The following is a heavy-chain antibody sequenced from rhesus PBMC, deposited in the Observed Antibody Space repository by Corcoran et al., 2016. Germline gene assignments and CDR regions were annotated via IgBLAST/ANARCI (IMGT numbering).Heavy chain of an antibody. CDR2: IFNGGGST. D-gene: IGHD2-27*01. J-gene: IGHJ6*01. CDR3: ARDSVVDRYRGLDS. V-gene: IGHV3-59*01. Sequence: EVQLVESGGGLAKPGGSLRLSCAASGFTFSDYYMHWVRQASGKGLEWDSRIFNGGGSTWYADAVKCRFTISRENAKNTLYLQMNSLRAEDTAVYYCARDSVVDRYRGLDSWGQGVVVTISS. CDR1: GFTFSDYY.